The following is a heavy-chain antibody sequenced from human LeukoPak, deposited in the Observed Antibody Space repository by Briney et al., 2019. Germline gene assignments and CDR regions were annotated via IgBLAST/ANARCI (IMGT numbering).Heavy chain of an antibody. CDR2: ITSSSSYI. V-gene: IGHV3-21*01. Sequence: KTGGSLRLSCAASGFTFSTYNMNWVRQAPGKGLEWVSSITSSSSYIYYADSVKGRFTISRDNARNSLYLQMNTLRAEDTAVYSCARGADGVSSNSRGWFDPWGQGTLVTVSS. D-gene: IGHD2-15*01. CDR1: GFTFSTYN. J-gene: IGHJ5*02. CDR3: ARGADGVSSNSRGWFDP.